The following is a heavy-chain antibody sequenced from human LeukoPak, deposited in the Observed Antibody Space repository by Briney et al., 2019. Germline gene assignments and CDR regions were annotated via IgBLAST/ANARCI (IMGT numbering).Heavy chain of an antibody. CDR3: ARFAVVPAAIGWFDP. D-gene: IGHD2-2*02. CDR1: GCTFTSYG. CDR2: ISAYNGNT. J-gene: IGHJ5*02. V-gene: IGHV1-18*01. Sequence: ASVKVSCKASGCTFTSYGISWVRQAPGQGLEWMGWISAYNGNTNYAQKLQGRVTMTTDTSTSTAYMELRSLRSDDTAVYYCARFAVVPAAIGWFDPWGQGTLVTVSS.